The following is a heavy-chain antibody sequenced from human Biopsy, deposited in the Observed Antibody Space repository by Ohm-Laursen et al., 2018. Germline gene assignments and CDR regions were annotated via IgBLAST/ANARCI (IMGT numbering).Heavy chain of an antibody. Sequence: ASVKVSCKPSGYTFTSYEINWVRQAPGQGLEWMGWMNPDSGNTGYAQHFQGRVTMTRNTSISTAYMELSSLRSEDTAVYFCARADPPLFYYGSGSSNWFDPWGQGTLVTVSS. V-gene: IGHV1-8*01. D-gene: IGHD3-10*01. CDR2: MNPDSGNT. J-gene: IGHJ5*02. CDR1: GYTFTSYE. CDR3: ARADPPLFYYGSGSSNWFDP.